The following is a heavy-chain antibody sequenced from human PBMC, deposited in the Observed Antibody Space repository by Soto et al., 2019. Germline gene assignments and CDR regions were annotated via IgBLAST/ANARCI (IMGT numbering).Heavy chain of an antibody. V-gene: IGHV1-18*04. Sequence: ASVTFSCTASGSTFTSNSICWVRQAPGQGLEWMGWINVYNGNTKYAQQLQCRVTLTTDTSTSTAYMDLRSLRAEDTAVYYCARSVDLDHWGQGTLVTVSS. D-gene: IGHD2-15*01. CDR3: ARSVDLDH. CDR2: INVYNGNT. CDR1: GSTFTSNS. J-gene: IGHJ4*02.